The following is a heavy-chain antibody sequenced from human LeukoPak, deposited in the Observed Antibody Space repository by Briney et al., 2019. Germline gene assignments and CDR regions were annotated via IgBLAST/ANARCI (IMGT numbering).Heavy chain of an antibody. D-gene: IGHD6-13*01. CDR1: GGPIDRHY. CDR2: VFYPGST. Sequence: SENLSLTCTVSGGPIDRHYWSWIRQPPGKGLEWIGYVFYPGSTNYNPSLKSRVTMSLDTSRDQFSLRLTSVTAADTAIYYCASRPAGSTWYGVFDYWSQGTLVTVSS. V-gene: IGHV4-59*11. J-gene: IGHJ4*02. CDR3: ASRPAGSTWYGVFDY.